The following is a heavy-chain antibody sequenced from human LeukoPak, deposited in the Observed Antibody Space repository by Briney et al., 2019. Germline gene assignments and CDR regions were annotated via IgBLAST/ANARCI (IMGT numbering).Heavy chain of an antibody. D-gene: IGHD4-17*01. CDR2: ISSSSSYI. Sequence: GGSLRLSCAASGFTFSSYSMNWVRQAPGKGLEWVSSISSSSSYIYYADSVKGRFTISRDNAKNSLYLQMNSLRAEDTAVYYCARLGGYGDYASSYWGQGTLVTVSS. J-gene: IGHJ4*02. V-gene: IGHV3-21*01. CDR3: ARLGGYGDYASSY. CDR1: GFTFSSYS.